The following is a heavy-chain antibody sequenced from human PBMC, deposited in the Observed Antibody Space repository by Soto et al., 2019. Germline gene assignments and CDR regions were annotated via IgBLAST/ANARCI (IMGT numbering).Heavy chain of an antibody. CDR2: IYFSGVA. V-gene: IGHV4-59*01. CDR3: ARVDSDLVVSEAAY. CDR1: GASITDSY. D-gene: IGHD2-15*01. J-gene: IGHJ1*01. Sequence: QMQMQESGPRLVKPSETLSLTCTVSGASITDSYWSWIRQPPEKGLEWIGYIYFSGVATYNPSLNGRGSVARDTSRSECWLKLTSLTAADTAIYSWARVDSDLVVSEAAYWGQGTLVTVSS.